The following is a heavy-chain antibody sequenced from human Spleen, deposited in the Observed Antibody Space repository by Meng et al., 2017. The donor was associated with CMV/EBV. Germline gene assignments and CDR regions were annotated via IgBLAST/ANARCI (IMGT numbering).Heavy chain of an antibody. CDR3: ARVSIKPPYCSSTSCYNPFDP. J-gene: IGHJ5*02. Sequence: SGYYGSWIRQPTGKGLEWIGEINHSGSTNYNPSLKSRVTISVDTSKNQFSLKLSSVTAADTAVYYCARVSIKPPYCSSTSCYNPFDPWGQGTLVTVSS. V-gene: IGHV4-34*01. CDR2: INHSGST. D-gene: IGHD2-2*02. CDR1: SGYY.